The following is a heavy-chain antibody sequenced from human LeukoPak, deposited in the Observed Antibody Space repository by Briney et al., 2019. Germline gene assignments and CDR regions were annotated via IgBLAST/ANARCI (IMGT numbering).Heavy chain of an antibody. CDR3: ASEGGNYYDSSGYYAFDT. CDR2: MYYSGST. Sequence: PSETLSLTCTVSGGSISNSSYYWGWIRQPPGKGLEWIGSMYYSGSTYYNPSLKSRVTISVDTSKNQFSLKLSSVTAADTAVYYCASEGGNYYDSSGYYAFDTWGQGTMVTVSS. D-gene: IGHD3-22*01. J-gene: IGHJ3*02. V-gene: IGHV4-39*01. CDR1: GGSISNSSYY.